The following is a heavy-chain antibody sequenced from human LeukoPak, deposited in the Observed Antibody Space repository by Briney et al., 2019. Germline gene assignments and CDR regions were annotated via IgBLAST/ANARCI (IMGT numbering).Heavy chain of an antibody. Sequence: QPGGSLRLSCAASGFTFSSYEMNWVRQAPGKGLEWVGFIRRKGYGGTTEYAASVKGRFTISRDDSKGIAYVQMNSLKTEDTAVYYCTRWADHINNETLDSWGQGTLVTVSS. CDR1: GFTFSSYE. CDR3: TRWADHINNETLDS. J-gene: IGHJ4*02. D-gene: IGHD1-1*01. V-gene: IGHV3-49*04. CDR2: IRRKGYGGTT.